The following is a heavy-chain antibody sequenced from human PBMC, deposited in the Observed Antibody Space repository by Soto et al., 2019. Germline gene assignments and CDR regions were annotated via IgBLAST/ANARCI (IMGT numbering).Heavy chain of an antibody. CDR3: AKGSYSGIYSYFDY. D-gene: IGHD1-26*01. CDR2: ISYDGSNK. Sequence: PGGSLRLSCAASGLTFSSYGMYWVRQAPGKGLGWVAGISYDGSNKYYADSVKGRFTISRDNSKNTLYLQMNSLRAEDTAVYYCAKGSYSGIYSYFDYWGQGTLVTVSS. CDR1: GLTFSSYG. J-gene: IGHJ4*02. V-gene: IGHV3-30*18.